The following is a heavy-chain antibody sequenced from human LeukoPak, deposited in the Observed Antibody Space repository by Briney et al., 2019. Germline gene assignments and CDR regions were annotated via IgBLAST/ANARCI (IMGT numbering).Heavy chain of an antibody. V-gene: IGHV3-30*03. CDR1: GFTFSSYG. CDR3: ARDFLAAVVTVYFDY. D-gene: IGHD2-21*02. Sequence: GGSLRLSCAASGFTFSSYGMHWVRQAPGKGLEWVAVISYDGSNKYYADSVKGRFTISRDNSKNTLYLQMNSLRAEDTAVYYCARDFLAAVVTVYFDYWGQGTLVTVSS. CDR2: ISYDGSNK. J-gene: IGHJ4*02.